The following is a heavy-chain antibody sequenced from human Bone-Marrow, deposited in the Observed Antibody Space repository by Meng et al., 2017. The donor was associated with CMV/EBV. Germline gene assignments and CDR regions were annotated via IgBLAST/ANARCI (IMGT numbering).Heavy chain of an antibody. Sequence: GESLKISCAASGFMFSTYTIHWVRQAPGRGLEWVAVISSNGSNKHYADSVKGRFTISRDNSKNSLYLQMNSLRAEDTALYYCAKLSIAAAGTDAFDIWGQGTMVTVS. CDR3: AKLSIAAAGTDAFDI. V-gene: IGHV3-30-3*01. D-gene: IGHD6-13*01. CDR2: ISSNGSNK. J-gene: IGHJ3*02. CDR1: GFMFSTYT.